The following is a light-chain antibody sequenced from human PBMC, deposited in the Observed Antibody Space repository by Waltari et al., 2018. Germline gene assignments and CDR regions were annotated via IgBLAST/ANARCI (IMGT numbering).Light chain of an antibody. CDR1: SGPSSTI. CDR3: QTGGHGTWV. Sequence: QLVLTQSPSASASLGAPVRLTCTLESGPSSTIIAWHQQQPGKGPRYLMKVNSDGSHSKGDEIPARFSGSGSGAERYLTISSVQSEDEADYYCQTGGHGTWVFGGGTKLTVL. V-gene: IGLV4-69*01. J-gene: IGLJ3*02. CDR2: VNSDGSH.